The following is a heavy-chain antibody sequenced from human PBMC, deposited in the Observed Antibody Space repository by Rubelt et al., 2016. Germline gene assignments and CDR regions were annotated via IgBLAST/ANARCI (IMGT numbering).Heavy chain of an antibody. D-gene: IGHD6-6*01. J-gene: IGHJ4*02. CDR1: GGSVSSGSYY. CDR2: IYYSGST. Sequence: GPGLVKPSETLSLTCTVSGGSVSSGSYYWSWIRQPPGKGLEWIGYIYYSGSTNYNPSLKSRVTISVDTSKNQFSLKLSSVTAADTAVYYCARTDYSSSADYWGQGTLVTVAS. CDR3: ARTDYSSSADY. V-gene: IGHV4-61*01.